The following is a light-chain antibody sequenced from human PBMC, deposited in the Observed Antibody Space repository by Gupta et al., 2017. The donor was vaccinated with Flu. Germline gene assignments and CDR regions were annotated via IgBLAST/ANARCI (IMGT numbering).Light chain of an antibody. V-gene: IGKV1-12*01. CDR1: QDIGTW. Sequence: DIQMTQSPSSVSASVGGRVTITCRASQDIGTWLAWYQQKPGKAPKLLIYGASSLQSGVPSRFSGSGSGTDFSLTINSRQPEDFATYYCQQAHSFPRTFGRGTRVEVK. J-gene: IGKJ1*01. CDR2: GAS. CDR3: QQAHSFPRT.